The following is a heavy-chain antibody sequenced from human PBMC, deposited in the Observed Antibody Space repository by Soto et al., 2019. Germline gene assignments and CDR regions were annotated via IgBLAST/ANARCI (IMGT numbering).Heavy chain of an antibody. CDR3: AKDSADSSGYYGRLPAGAFDI. J-gene: IGHJ3*02. D-gene: IGHD3-22*01. V-gene: IGHV3-30*18. Sequence: QVQLVESGGGVVQPGRSLRLSCAASGFTFSSYGMHWVRQAPGKGLEWVAVISYDGSNKYYADSVKGRFTISRDNSKNTLYRQMNSLRAEDTAVYYCAKDSADSSGYYGRLPAGAFDIWGQGTMVTVSS. CDR2: ISYDGSNK. CDR1: GFTFSSYG.